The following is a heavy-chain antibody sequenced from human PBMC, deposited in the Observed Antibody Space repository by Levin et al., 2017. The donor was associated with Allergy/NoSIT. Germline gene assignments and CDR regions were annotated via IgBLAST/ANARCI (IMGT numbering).Heavy chain of an antibody. CDR1: GGSISSSSYY. D-gene: IGHD6-13*01. V-gene: IGHV4-39*01. J-gene: IGHJ6*02. CDR2: IYYSGST. Sequence: SQTLSLPCTVSGGSISSSSYYWGWIRQPPGKGLEWIGSIYYSGSTYYNPSLKSRVTISVDTSKNQFSLKLSSVTAADTAVYYCARRNSSSWYRYYYYGMDVWGQGTTVTVSS. CDR3: ARRNSSSWYRYYYYGMDV.